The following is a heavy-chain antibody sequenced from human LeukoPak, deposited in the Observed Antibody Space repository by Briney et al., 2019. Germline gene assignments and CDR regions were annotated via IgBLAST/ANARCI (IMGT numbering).Heavy chain of an antibody. CDR3: ARGLRWLVS. V-gene: IGHV4-61*02. Sequence: SETLSLTCIVSGGSISSGSYYWSWIRQPAGKGLEWIGRIYTSGSTNYNPSLKSRVTISVDTSKNQFSLKLSSVTAADTAVYYCARGLRWLVSWGQGTLVTVSS. D-gene: IGHD6-19*01. J-gene: IGHJ5*02. CDR1: GGSISSGSYY. CDR2: IYTSGST.